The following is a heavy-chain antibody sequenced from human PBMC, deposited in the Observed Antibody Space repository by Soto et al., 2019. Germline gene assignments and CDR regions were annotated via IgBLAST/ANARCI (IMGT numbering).Heavy chain of an antibody. CDR3: ARSRNLDV. J-gene: IGHJ6*02. V-gene: IGHV4-34*01. D-gene: IGHD1-1*01. Sequence: QVQVQQWGAGLLKFSETLSLTCAVNGGSFSGWHWNWIRQHPGKGLEWIGEASHTGGTNYNPSLESRVTISVDRSRNQLSLKLTSVYAADTAVYYCARSRNLDVWGQGTTVIVSS. CDR1: GGSFSGWH. CDR2: ASHTGGT.